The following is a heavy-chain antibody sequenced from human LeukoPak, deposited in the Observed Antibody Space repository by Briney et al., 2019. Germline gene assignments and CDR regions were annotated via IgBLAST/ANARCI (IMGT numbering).Heavy chain of an antibody. V-gene: IGHV3-21*01. CDR2: ISSSSYI. J-gene: IGHJ4*02. CDR1: GFTFSSYS. D-gene: IGHD3-10*01. Sequence: GGSLRLSCAASGFTFSSYSMNWVRQAPGKGLEWVSSISSSSYIYYADSVKGRFTISRDNAKNSLYLQMNSLRAEDTAVYYCARSGSGSNLGVDYWGQGTLVTVSS. CDR3: ARSGSGSNLGVDY.